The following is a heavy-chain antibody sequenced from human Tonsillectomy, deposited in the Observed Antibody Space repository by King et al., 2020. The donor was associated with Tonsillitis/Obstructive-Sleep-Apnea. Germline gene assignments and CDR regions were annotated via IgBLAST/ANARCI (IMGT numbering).Heavy chain of an antibody. V-gene: IGHV3-11*01. D-gene: IGHD3-22*01. CDR1: GFTFSDYY. CDR2: ISRSGTII. CDR3: ARDWGRYYDSSGHPDAFDI. J-gene: IGHJ3*02. Sequence: VQLVESGGGLVKPGGSLRLSCAASGFTFSDYYMSWIRQAPGKGLEWVSYISRSGTIIYYADSVKGRFTISRDKAKNSLYLQMNSLRAEDTAVYYCARDWGRYYDSSGHPDAFDIWGQGTMVTVSS.